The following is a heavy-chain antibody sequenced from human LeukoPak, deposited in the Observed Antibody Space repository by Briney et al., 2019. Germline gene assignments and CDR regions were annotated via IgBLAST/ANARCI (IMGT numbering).Heavy chain of an antibody. Sequence: SETLSLTCSVSGGSISSGGYYWSWIRQHPGKGLEWIGYIYYNGSTFYNPSLKSRVTISLDTSKNQFSLKLRSVTAADTAVFYCARRPGTFDIWGQGTMVTVSS. CDR1: GGSISSGGYY. D-gene: IGHD6-13*01. V-gene: IGHV4-31*03. J-gene: IGHJ3*02. CDR3: ARRPGTFDI. CDR2: IYYNGST.